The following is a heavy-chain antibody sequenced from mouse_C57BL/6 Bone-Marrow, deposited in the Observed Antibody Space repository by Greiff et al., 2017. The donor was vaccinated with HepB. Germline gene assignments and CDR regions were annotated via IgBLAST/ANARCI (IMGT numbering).Heavy chain of an antibody. CDR3: ALTTDHY. J-gene: IGHJ2*01. CDR2: IYPGSGST. V-gene: IGHV1-55*01. Sequence: VKQRPGQGLEWIGDIYPGSGSTNYNEKFKSKATLTVDTSSSTAYMQLSSLTSEDSAVYYCALTTDHYWGQGTTLTVSS. D-gene: IGHD1-1*01.